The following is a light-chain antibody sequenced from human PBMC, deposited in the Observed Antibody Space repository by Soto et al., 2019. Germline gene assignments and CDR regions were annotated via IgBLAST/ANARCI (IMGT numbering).Light chain of an antibody. CDR3: AAWDDRLDVYV. J-gene: IGLJ1*01. V-gene: IGLV1-44*01. CDR1: SSNIGSNT. CDR2: STS. Sequence: QSVLTQPPSASGTPGQIVAISCSGSSSNIGSNTVTWYQQLPGTAPKLLIYSTSQRSSGVPGRFSGSKSGASASLSISGLQSEHEADYYCAAWDDRLDVYVFGTGTKGTVL.